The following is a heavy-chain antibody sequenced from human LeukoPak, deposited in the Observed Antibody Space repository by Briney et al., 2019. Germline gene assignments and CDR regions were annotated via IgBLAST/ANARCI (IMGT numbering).Heavy chain of an antibody. CDR1: GFTFSSYG. CDR3: AKDRPGIAAARPYFQH. D-gene: IGHD6-13*01. CDR2: IWYDGSNK. Sequence: GGSLRLSCAASGFTFSSYGMHWVRQAPGKGLEWVAVIWYDGSNKYYADSVKGRFTISRDNSKNTLYLQMNSLRAEDTAVYYCAKDRPGIAAARPYFQHWGQGTLVTVSS. V-gene: IGHV3-33*06. J-gene: IGHJ1*01.